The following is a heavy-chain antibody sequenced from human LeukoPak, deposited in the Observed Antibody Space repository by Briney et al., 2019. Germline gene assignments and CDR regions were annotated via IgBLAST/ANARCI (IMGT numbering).Heavy chain of an antibody. CDR3: ARASTYYDFWSGYYSY. V-gene: IGHV4-59*01. CDR1: GGSISSYY. CDR2: IYYSGST. Sequence: SETLSLTCTVSGGSISSYYWSWIRQPPGKGLEWTGYIYYSGSTNYNPSLKSRVTISVDTSKNQFSLKLSSVTAADTAVYYCARASTYYDFWSGYYSYWGQGTLVTVSS. D-gene: IGHD3-3*01. J-gene: IGHJ4*02.